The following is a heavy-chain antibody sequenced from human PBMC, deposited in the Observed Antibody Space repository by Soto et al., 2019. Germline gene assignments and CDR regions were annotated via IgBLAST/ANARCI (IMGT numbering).Heavy chain of an antibody. J-gene: IGHJ4*02. Sequence: SETLSLTCTVSGGSISSYYWSWIRQPPGKGLEWIGYIYYSGSTNYNPSLKSRVTISVDTSKNQFSLKLSSVTAADTAVYYCASSDYYDSSGYYSWGQGTLVTVSS. CDR2: IYYSGST. CDR1: GGSISSYY. V-gene: IGHV4-59*01. CDR3: ASSDYYDSSGYYS. D-gene: IGHD3-22*01.